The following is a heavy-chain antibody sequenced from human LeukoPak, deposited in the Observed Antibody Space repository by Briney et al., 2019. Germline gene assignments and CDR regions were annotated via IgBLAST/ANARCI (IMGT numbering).Heavy chain of an antibody. CDR1: GFTFTNYG. CDR2: ISYDGSNK. Sequence: PGGSLRLSCAASGFTFTNYGVHWVRQAPGKGLEWVAVISYDGSNKYYADSVKGRFTISRDNSKNALYLQMNSLRAEDTAVYYCAKDVLDFGYFYDSRGPDYWGQGTLVTVSS. D-gene: IGHD3-22*01. CDR3: AKDVLDFGYFYDSRGPDY. V-gene: IGHV3-30*18. J-gene: IGHJ4*02.